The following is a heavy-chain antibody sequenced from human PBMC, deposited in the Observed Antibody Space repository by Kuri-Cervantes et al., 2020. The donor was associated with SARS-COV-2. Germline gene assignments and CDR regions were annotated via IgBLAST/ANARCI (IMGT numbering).Heavy chain of an antibody. Sequence: ESLKISCAVYGGSFSGYYWSWIRQPPGKGLEWIGEINHSGSTNYNPSLKSRVTISVDTSKNQFSLKLSSVTAADTAVYYCARVGPQYDPNWFDPWGQGTLVTVSS. CDR1: GGSFSGYY. V-gene: IGHV4-34*01. D-gene: IGHD3-3*01. J-gene: IGHJ5*02. CDR3: ARVGPQYDPNWFDP. CDR2: INHSGST.